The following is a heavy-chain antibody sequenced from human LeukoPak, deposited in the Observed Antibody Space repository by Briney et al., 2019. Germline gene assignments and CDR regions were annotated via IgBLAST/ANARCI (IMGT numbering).Heavy chain of an antibody. D-gene: IGHD6-13*01. CDR1: GYSFTSYW. J-gene: IGHJ5*02. Sequence: GESLKISCKGSGYSFTSYWIGWVRQMPGKGLEWMGIIYPGDSDTRYSPSFQGQVTISADKSISTAYLQWSSLKASDTAMYYCARSSGIAAAPDWFDPWGQGTLVTVSS. V-gene: IGHV5-51*01. CDR2: IYPGDSDT. CDR3: ARSSGIAAAPDWFDP.